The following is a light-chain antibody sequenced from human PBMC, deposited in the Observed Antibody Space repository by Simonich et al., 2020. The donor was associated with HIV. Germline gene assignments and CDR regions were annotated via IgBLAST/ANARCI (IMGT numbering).Light chain of an antibody. Sequence: IVITQSPATLSVSPGERPTLSCRTRTSISSNLAGYQRKPGQAPRLLIYGASNRATAIPARFSGSGFGTEFTLTISSMQSEDFAVYYCQQYNNWPSPFTFGPGTKVDIK. J-gene: IGKJ3*01. CDR2: GAS. CDR1: TSISSN. CDR3: QQYNNWPSPFT. V-gene: IGKV3-15*01.